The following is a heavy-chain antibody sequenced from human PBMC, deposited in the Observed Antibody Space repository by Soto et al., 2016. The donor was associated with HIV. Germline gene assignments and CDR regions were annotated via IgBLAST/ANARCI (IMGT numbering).Heavy chain of an antibody. CDR2: INPNSGGT. J-gene: IGHJ6*02. CDR3: ARDLAVDTGFGYSFWYGMDV. D-gene: IGHD5-18*01. CDR1: GYTFTGYN. Sequence: QVQLVQSGADVKKPGASVKVSCKASGYTFTGYNIHWVRQAPGQGLEWMGYINPNSGGTNYAQKFQGRVTMTSDTSISTAYMELSRLTSDDTAVYYCARDLAVDTGFGYSFWYGMDVWGQGTTVTVSS. V-gene: IGHV1-2*02.